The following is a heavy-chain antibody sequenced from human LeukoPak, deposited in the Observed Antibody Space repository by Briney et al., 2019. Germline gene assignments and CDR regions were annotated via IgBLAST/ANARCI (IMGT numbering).Heavy chain of an antibody. CDR1: GFIFSAYS. CDR2: ISSSGTYI. Sequence: RTGGSLRLSCAASGFIFSAYSINWVRQAPGRGLEWVSSISSSGTYIYYADSVKGRFTISRDNAKNSLPLQMNSLRAEDTAVYYCARDFRYSGSYHHWFDPWGQGTLVTVSS. J-gene: IGHJ5*02. CDR3: ARDFRYSGSYHHWFDP. V-gene: IGHV3-21*01. D-gene: IGHD1-26*01.